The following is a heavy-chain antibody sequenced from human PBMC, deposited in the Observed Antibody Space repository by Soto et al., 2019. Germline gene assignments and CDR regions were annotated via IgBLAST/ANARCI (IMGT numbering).Heavy chain of an antibody. CDR2: IYYSGST. Sequence: QVQLQESGPGLVKPSETLSLTCTVSGGSISSYYWSWIRQPPGQGLEWIGYIYYSGSTNYNPSLNSRVSISVDKSKNQYSLKLSSVTAAHTAVYYCAREPGYSGYLKEVWFDPWGQGTLVTVSS. V-gene: IGHV4-59*01. D-gene: IGHD5-12*01. J-gene: IGHJ5*02. CDR1: GGSISSYY. CDR3: AREPGYSGYLKEVWFDP.